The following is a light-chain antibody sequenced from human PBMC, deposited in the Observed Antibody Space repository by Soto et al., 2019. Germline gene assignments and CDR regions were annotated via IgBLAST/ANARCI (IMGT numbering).Light chain of an antibody. CDR3: QQRSNLVS. CDR2: DAS. CDR1: QSVGDY. J-gene: IGKJ5*01. V-gene: IGKV3-11*01. Sequence: PGERATLSCRASQSVGDYLGWYQQKPGQAPRLLIYDASQRATGVPARFSASGSGTDFTLTISSLEPEDFAIYYCQQRSNLVSFGQGTRLDIK.